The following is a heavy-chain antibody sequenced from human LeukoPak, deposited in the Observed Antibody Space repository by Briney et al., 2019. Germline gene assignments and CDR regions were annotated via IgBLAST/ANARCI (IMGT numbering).Heavy chain of an antibody. CDR3: ARALRRYSYGYPSPDY. CDR2: INWKGDGT. CDR1: GFNFDDYG. Sequence: GGSLRLSCAASGFNFDDYGMRWVRQAPGKGLEWVSGINWKGDGTGYADSVKGRFTISRDNAKRSLYLQMNSLRAEGTAFYYCARALRRYSYGYPSPDYWGQGTLVTVSS. J-gene: IGHJ4*02. V-gene: IGHV3-20*04. D-gene: IGHD5-18*01.